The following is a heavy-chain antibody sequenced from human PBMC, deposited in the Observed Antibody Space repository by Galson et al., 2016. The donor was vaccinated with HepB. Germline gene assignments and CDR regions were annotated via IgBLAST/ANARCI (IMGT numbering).Heavy chain of an antibody. CDR2: ISKSTRNI. CDR3: ARDLKVSPPTQDSFYYGMDV. Sequence: SLRLSCAFSGFTFSDYTMNWVRQAPGKGLEWVSSISKSTRNIYYAESVRGRFTVSRDNAKKSLYLQMNSLRAEDTAVYYCARDLKVSPPTQDSFYYGMDVWGQGTTVTVSS. D-gene: IGHD2-15*01. V-gene: IGHV3-21*01. J-gene: IGHJ6*01. CDR1: GFTFSDYT.